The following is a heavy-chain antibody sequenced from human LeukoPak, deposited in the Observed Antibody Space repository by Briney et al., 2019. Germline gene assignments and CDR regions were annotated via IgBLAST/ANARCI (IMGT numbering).Heavy chain of an antibody. J-gene: IGHJ6*03. V-gene: IGHV3-21*01. CDR3: ARAVDIVVVPAAPRYSSSWYHYYYYMDV. CDR1: GFTFSSYS. Sequence: GGSLRLSCAASGFTFSSYSMNWVRQAPGKGLEWVSSISSSSSYIYYADSVKGRFTISRDNAKNSLYLQMNSLRAEDTAVYYCARAVDIVVVPAAPRYSSSWYHYYYYMDVWGKGTTVTVSS. CDR2: ISSSSSYI. D-gene: IGHD2-2*03.